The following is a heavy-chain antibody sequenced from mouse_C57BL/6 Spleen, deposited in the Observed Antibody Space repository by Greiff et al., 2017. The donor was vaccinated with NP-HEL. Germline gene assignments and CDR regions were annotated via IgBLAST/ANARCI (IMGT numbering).Heavy chain of an antibody. Sequence: EVQRVESGGGLVKPGGSLKLSCAASGFTFSSYAMSWVRQTPEKRLEWVATISDGGSYTYYPDNVTGRFTISRDNDKNNLYLQMSHLKSEDTAMYYCARRDYYGSEGYAMDYWGQGTSVTVSS. V-gene: IGHV5-4*03. CDR3: ARRDYYGSEGYAMDY. J-gene: IGHJ4*01. D-gene: IGHD1-1*01. CDR1: GFTFSSYA. CDR2: ISDGGSYT.